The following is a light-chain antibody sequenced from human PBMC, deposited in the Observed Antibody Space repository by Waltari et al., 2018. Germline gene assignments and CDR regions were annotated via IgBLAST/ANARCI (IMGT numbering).Light chain of an antibody. Sequence: EIVLTQSPGTLSLSPGERATLSCRASQSVTSNYLAWYQQKAGQAPRLLIYGASSRATGIPDRFSGSGSGTEFTLTISRLEPEDFAVYYCQQFDTSSYTFGQGTKVEI. CDR2: GAS. CDR3: QQFDTSSYT. CDR1: QSVTSNY. V-gene: IGKV3-20*01. J-gene: IGKJ2*01.